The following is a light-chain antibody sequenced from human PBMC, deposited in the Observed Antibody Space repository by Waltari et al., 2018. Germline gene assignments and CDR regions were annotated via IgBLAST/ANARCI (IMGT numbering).Light chain of an antibody. J-gene: IGLJ1*01. Sequence: SYELTQPPSVSVAPGKTAWITCGGNNVGSKSVHWYQQTPGQAPVLVMYYDSHRHSGIPERFSGSNSGNTATLTISRVEAGDEADYYCQVWDSASDHYVFGSGTKVTVL. CDR1: NVGSKS. CDR3: QVWDSASDHYV. V-gene: IGLV3-21*04. CDR2: YDS.